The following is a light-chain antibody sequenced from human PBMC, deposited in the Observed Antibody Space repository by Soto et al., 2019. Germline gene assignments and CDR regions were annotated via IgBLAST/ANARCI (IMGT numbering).Light chain of an antibody. Sequence: EIVLTQSPGTLSLSPEERATLSCRVSQSVGSNLAWYQQKPGQAPRLLIYGASARATGIPARFTGSGSGTEFTLTISSLQYEDFAVYYCQQYNNWPPSTFGQGTRLEIK. CDR3: QQYNNWPPST. CDR1: QSVGSN. J-gene: IGKJ5*01. CDR2: GAS. V-gene: IGKV3-15*01.